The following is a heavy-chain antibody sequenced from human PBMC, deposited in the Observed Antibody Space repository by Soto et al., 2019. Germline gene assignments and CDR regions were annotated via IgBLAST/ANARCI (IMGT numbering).Heavy chain of an antibody. Sequence: QLQLQESGSGLVKPSQTLSLTCAVSGGSISSGGYSWSWIRQPPGKGLEWIGYIYHSGSTYYNPSLKSRVTISVDRPKNQFSLKLSSVTAAVTAVYYCAREGHYYDSSGYYRWFDPWGQGTLVTVSS. CDR1: GGSISSGGYS. CDR2: IYHSGST. V-gene: IGHV4-30-2*01. CDR3: AREGHYYDSSGYYRWFDP. D-gene: IGHD3-22*01. J-gene: IGHJ5*02.